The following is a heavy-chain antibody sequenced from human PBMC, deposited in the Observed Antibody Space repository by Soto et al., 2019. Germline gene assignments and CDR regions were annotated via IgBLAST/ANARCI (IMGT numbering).Heavy chain of an antibody. J-gene: IGHJ4*02. CDR2: ISYDGSNK. Sequence: QVQLVESGGGVVQPGRSLRLSCAASGFTFSSYGMHWVRQAPGKGLEWVAVISYDGSNKYYADSVKGRFTISRDNSKNTLYLQMHSLRAEDTAVYYCANAGIVLMVYATEFDYWCQGTLVTVSS. CDR3: ANAGIVLMVYATEFDY. D-gene: IGHD2-8*01. CDR1: GFTFSSYG. V-gene: IGHV3-30*18.